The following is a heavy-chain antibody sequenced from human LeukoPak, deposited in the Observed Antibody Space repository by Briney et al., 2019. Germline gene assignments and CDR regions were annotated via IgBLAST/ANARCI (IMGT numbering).Heavy chain of an antibody. Sequence: ASVKVSCKASGYTFTSYGISWVRQAPGQGLEWMGWISAYNSNTNYAQKFQGRVTMTRDTSTSTVYMELSSLRSEDTAVYYCARDLAYCGGDCYPPWYYGMDVWGQGITVTVSS. CDR2: ISAYNSNT. CDR3: ARDLAYCGGDCYPPWYYGMDV. CDR1: GYTFTSYG. V-gene: IGHV1-18*01. D-gene: IGHD2-21*02. J-gene: IGHJ6*02.